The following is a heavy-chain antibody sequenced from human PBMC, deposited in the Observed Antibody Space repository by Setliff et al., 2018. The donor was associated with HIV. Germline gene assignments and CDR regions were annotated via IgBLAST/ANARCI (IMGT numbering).Heavy chain of an antibody. CDR2: IYHSGST. CDR1: GYSISSGYY. V-gene: IGHV4-38-2*02. J-gene: IGHJ5*01. CDR3: ATDTSISWFYH. Sequence: PSETLSLTCTVSGYSISSGYYWGWIRQPPGKGLEWVGSIYHSGSTYYNPSLKSRVTIPVDTSNNQFSLRMNSVTAADTAVYHCATDTSISWFYHWGQGTLVTVSS. D-gene: IGHD1-1*01.